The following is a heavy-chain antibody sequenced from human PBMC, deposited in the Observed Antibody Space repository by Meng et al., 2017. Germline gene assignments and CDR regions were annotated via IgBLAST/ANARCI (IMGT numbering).Heavy chain of an antibody. V-gene: IGHV3-74*01. CDR3: LDEAPRSDY. Sequence: EVQLVESGGGLFQPGGSLSLSCAASGFTFNNYWMHWVRQVPGKGLVWVSRISGDGSITNYADSVKGRFTISRDNAKNTLYLQMNSLRPEDTAVYYCLDEAPRSDYWGQGSLVTVSS. CDR2: ISGDGSIT. D-gene: IGHD1-1*01. J-gene: IGHJ4*02. CDR1: GFTFNNYW.